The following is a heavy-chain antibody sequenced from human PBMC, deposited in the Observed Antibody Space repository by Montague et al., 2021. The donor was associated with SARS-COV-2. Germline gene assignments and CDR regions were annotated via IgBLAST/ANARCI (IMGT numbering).Heavy chain of an antibody. CDR1: GGSISSYY. D-gene: IGHD5-24*01. CDR2: IYYCGST. Sequence: SETLSLTCTVSGGSISSYYWCWIRQPPGQGQERIGYIYYCGSTNSNSYLTSRDTISVYTPTTQCPLELRSVTAADTAVYYCARVSPRSRQCAPYFDYWGQGTLDTVSS. CDR3: ARVSPRSRQCAPYFDY. J-gene: IGHJ4*02. V-gene: IGHV4-59*01.